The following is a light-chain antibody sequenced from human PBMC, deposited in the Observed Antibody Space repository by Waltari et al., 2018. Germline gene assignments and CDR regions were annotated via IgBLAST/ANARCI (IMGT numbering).Light chain of an antibody. CDR3: MQALQTPYT. V-gene: IGKV2-28*01. CDR1: QSLLHSNGYTY. CDR2: LVS. J-gene: IGKJ2*01. Sequence: IVMTQSPLSLPVTPGEPASISCRSSQSLLHSNGYTYLDWYLQKPGQSPQLLIHLVSTRAYGVPDRFSGSGSGTDFTLKINRVEAEDVGVFYCMQALQTPYTFGQGTRLEIK.